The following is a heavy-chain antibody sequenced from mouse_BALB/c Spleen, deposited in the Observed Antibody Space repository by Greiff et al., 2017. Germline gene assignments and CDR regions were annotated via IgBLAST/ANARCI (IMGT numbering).Heavy chain of an antibody. J-gene: IGHJ2*01. CDR3: TRSTTATGGYFDY. D-gene: IGHD1-2*01. CDR2: IYPGNSDT. CDR1: GYTFTSYW. Sequence: DVKLQESGTVLARPGASVKMSCKASGYTFTSYWMHWVKQRPGQGLEWIGAIYPGNSDTSYNQKFKGKAKLTAVTSTSTAYMELSSLTNEDSAVYYCTRSTTATGGYFDYWGQGTTLTVSS. V-gene: IGHV1-5*01.